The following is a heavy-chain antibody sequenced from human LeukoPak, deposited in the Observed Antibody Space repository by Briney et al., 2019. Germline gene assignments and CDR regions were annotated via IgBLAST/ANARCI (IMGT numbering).Heavy chain of an antibody. J-gene: IGHJ4*02. CDR1: GFTFDDYA. V-gene: IGHV3-23*01. Sequence: GGSLRLSCAASGFTFDDYAMSWVRQAPGKGLEWVSAISGSGGSTYYADSVKGRFTISRDNSKNTLYLQMNSLRAEDTAVYYCAKDQGLRLGELSSFDYWGQGTLVTVSS. CDR3: AKDQGLRLGELSSFDY. CDR2: ISGSGGST. D-gene: IGHD3-16*02.